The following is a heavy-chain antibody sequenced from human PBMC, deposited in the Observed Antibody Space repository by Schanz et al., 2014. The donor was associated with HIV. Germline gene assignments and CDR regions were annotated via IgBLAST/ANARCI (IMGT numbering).Heavy chain of an antibody. D-gene: IGHD6-19*01. V-gene: IGHV1-2*02. CDR2: LDTNTGGT. Sequence: QAQLVQSGAEVQKPGASVKASCKASGYSFTAYNIHWVRQAPGQGLEWMGWLDTNTGGTNYARKFQGRVARTRDTTISTAYMDLRRVRSDDMAVYYCARSSGGGGWTTWDGMDVWGQGTTVIVS. CDR3: ARSSGGGGWTTWDGMDV. CDR1: GYSFTAYN. J-gene: IGHJ6*02.